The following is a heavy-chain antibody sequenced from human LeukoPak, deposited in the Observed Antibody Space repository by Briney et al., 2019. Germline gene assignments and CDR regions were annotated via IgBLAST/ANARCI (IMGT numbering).Heavy chain of an antibody. V-gene: IGHV3-7*01. CDR1: GFTFSSSW. CDR2: INHDGSVK. J-gene: IGHJ4*02. D-gene: IGHD4-4*01. Sequence: GGSLRLSCVASGFTFSSSWMAWVRQAPGRGLQWVANINHDGSVKNYVGSVKGRFAISRDNAQNSFYLQMNSLEADDTAVYYCAKDSYSKGDYWGQGTLVTVSS. CDR3: AKDSYSKGDY.